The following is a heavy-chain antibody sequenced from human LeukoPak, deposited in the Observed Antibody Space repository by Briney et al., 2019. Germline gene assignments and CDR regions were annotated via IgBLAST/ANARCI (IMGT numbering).Heavy chain of an antibody. V-gene: IGHV1-69*05. CDR3: ARGGPYCTNGVCVTDYFDY. CDR1: GGTFSSYA. D-gene: IGHD2-8*01. Sequence: SVKVSCKASGGTFSSYAISWVRQAPGQGLEWMGGIIPIFGTANYAQKFQGRVTITRDTSASTAYMELSSLRSEDTAVYYCARGGPYCTNGVCVTDYFDYWGQGTLVTVSS. J-gene: IGHJ4*02. CDR2: IIPIFGTA.